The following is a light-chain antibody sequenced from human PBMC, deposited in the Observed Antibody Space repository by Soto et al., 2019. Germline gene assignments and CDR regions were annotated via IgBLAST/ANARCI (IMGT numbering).Light chain of an antibody. CDR1: RSNIGNNY. J-gene: IGLJ1*01. CDR3: SSFAGTNSFV. V-gene: IGLV1-51*01. CDR2: DNN. Sequence: QSVLTQPPSVSAAPGQMVTISCSGSRSNIGNNYVSWYQQLSGTAPKLLIYDNNKRPSGIPDRFSGSKSGTSATLGITGLQTGDEADYYCSSFAGTNSFVFGTGTKVTVL.